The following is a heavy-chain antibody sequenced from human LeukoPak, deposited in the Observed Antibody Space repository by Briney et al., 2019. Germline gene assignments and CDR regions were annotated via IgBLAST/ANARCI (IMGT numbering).Heavy chain of an antibody. Sequence: PGGSLRLSCAASGFSFTKYAMDWVRQAPGRVLEWVAIISKDGSMRYYADSVKGRFTVSRDNSNNAVYLQMNSLKSEDTAVYYCAGEKFDIWGQGTMVTVSA. CDR2: ISKDGSMR. J-gene: IGHJ3*02. CDR3: AGEKFDI. V-gene: IGHV3-30*04. CDR1: GFSFTKYA.